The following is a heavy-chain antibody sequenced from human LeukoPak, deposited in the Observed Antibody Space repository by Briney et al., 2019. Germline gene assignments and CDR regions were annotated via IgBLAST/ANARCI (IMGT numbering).Heavy chain of an antibody. J-gene: IGHJ4*02. CDR3: ARDGYGPTDY. D-gene: IGHD5-18*01. Sequence: SETLSLTCTVSGGSFSGPYWSWIRQTPGKGPEWIGYIYHNGDTRYNPSLKSRVTMSVDTSKTQFSPKLNSVTPADTAVYYCARDGYGPTDYWGKGSLVTVSS. CDR2: IYHNGDT. V-gene: IGHV4-59*11. CDR1: GGSFSGPY.